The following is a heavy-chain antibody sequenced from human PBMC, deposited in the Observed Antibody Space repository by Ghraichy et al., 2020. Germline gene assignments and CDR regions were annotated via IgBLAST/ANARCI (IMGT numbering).Heavy chain of an antibody. CDR3: ARDRCIGSICYAPDY. V-gene: IGHV3-30*09. Sequence: GGSLRLSCAASAFTFRSYSVHWVRQAPGKGLEWVALISYDGSNKYYPDSVKGRFAISRDNSKNTVYLQMNSLRAEDTAVYYCARDRCIGSICYAPDYWGQGTLVTVSS. CDR1: AFTFRSYS. CDR2: ISYDGSNK. D-gene: IGHD2-8*02. J-gene: IGHJ4*02.